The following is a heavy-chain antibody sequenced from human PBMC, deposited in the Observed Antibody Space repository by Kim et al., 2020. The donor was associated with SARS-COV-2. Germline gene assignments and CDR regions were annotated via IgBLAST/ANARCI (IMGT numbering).Heavy chain of an antibody. CDR1: GYTFTSYY. CDR2: IHPCGTRT. Sequence: ASVKVSCTASGYTFTSYYVHWVRQAPGQGLEWMGMIHPCGTRTSYAQKFQGRVTMTRDTSTNTVYMELSSLRSEDTAVYYCTGPVGSTPNYFDYWGRGTLVTVSS. J-gene: IGHJ4*02. CDR3: TGPVGSTPNYFDY. V-gene: IGHV1-46*01.